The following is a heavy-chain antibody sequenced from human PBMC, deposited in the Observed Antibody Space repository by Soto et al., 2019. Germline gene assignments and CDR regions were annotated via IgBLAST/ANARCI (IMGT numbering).Heavy chain of an antibody. Sequence: EVQLVETGGGLIQPGGSLRLSCAASGFTVSSNYMSWVRQAPGKGLEWVPVIYSGGSTYYADSVKGRFTISRDNSKNTLYLQMNSLRAEDTAVYYCARGHYGDYGRSDYWGQGTLVTVSS. J-gene: IGHJ4*02. CDR3: ARGHYGDYGRSDY. V-gene: IGHV3-53*02. CDR1: GFTVSSNY. CDR2: IYSGGST. D-gene: IGHD4-17*01.